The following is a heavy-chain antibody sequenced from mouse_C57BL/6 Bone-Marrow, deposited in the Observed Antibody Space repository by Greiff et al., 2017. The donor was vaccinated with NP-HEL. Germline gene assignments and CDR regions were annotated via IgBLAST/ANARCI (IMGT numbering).Heavy chain of an antibody. CDR1: GFTFSSYG. J-gene: IGHJ2*01. D-gene: IGHD4-1*01. Sequence: EVMLVESGGDLVKPGGSLKLSCAASGFTFSSYGMSWVRQTPDKRLEWVATISSGGSYTYYPDSVKGRFTISRDNAKNTLYLQMSSLKSEYTAMYYCARHNWDVVDYWGQGTTLTVSS. CDR3: ARHNWDVVDY. CDR2: ISSGGSYT. V-gene: IGHV5-6*01.